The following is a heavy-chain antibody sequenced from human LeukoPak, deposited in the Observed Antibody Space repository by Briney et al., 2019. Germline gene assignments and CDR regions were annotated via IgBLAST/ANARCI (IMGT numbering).Heavy chain of an antibody. V-gene: IGHV1-2*02. D-gene: IGHD1-1*01. Sequence: ASMKLSCKSSGFTFTDYYIHWVRQAPGQGLEWMGYISPHSTFTSSPQNFQGRVTMTRDPSNSTAYIELTNLTPDDTAVYYCAREGNDLFSKDFDCWGQGTLVTVSS. CDR1: GFTFTDYY. J-gene: IGHJ4*02. CDR2: ISPHSTFT. CDR3: AREGNDLFSKDFDC.